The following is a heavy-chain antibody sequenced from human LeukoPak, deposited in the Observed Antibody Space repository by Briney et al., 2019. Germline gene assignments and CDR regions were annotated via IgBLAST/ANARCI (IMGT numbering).Heavy chain of an antibody. D-gene: IGHD3-16*02. CDR3: ARADQSYDYVWGSYRYAFDI. J-gene: IGHJ3*02. CDR2: ISAYNGNT. CDR1: GYTFTSYG. Sequence: ASVKVSCKASGYTFTSYGISWVRQAPGQGLEWMGWISAYNGNTNYAQKFQGRVTITRNTSISTAYMELSSLRSEDTAVYYCARADQSYDYVWGSYRYAFDIWGQGTMVTVSS. V-gene: IGHV1-18*01.